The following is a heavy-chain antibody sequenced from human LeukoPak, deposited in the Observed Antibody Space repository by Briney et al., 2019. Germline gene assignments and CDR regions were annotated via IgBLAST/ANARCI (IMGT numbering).Heavy chain of an antibody. J-gene: IGHJ3*02. CDR2: IYASGSS. CDR1: GGSISSGRYY. V-gene: IGHV4-61*09. Sequence: SETLSLTCTVSGGSISSGRYYWSWIRKPAGKGLEWISHIYASGSSNYNPSLKSRVTISVDTSKNQFSLNLSSETAADTAVYYCARDWGLLATSGRGALDIWGQGTMVTVSS. CDR3: ARDWGLLATSGRGALDI. D-gene: IGHD2-15*01.